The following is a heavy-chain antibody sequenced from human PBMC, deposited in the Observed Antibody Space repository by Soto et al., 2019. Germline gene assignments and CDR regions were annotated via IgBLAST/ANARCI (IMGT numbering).Heavy chain of an antibody. CDR1: GLTFISYV. CDR3: ANRPRYYDMDV. D-gene: IGHD3-16*02. CDR2: ISGSGGDT. J-gene: IGHJ6*02. V-gene: IGHV3-23*01. Sequence: GGSLRLSCASSGLTFISYVMSWVCQAPGKGLEWVSAISGSGGDTYYADSVKGRFTISRDNSKNTLYLQMNSLSAEDTAVYYCANRPRYYDMDVWGQGTTVTVSS.